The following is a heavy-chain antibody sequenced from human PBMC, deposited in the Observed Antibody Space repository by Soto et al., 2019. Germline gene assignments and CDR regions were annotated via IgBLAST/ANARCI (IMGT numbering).Heavy chain of an antibody. V-gene: IGHV1-2*02. D-gene: IGHD2-2*01. CDR2: INPETGGT. Sequence: QVQLVQSGADVKTPGASVRVSCKASGYTFTGYYVHWVREAPGQGLEWMGWINPETGGTSYAQKFQGRVTLSRDTSINTAYLALSRLRFADAAVYFCARERYQVISDGMDVWGQGTTVTVSS. J-gene: IGHJ6*02. CDR3: ARERYQVISDGMDV. CDR1: GYTFTGYY.